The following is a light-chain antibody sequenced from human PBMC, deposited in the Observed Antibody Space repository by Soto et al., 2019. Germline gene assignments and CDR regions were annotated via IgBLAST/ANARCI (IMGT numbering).Light chain of an antibody. CDR1: QSLSSSF. Sequence: EIVLTQSPGTLSLSPGERATLSCRASQSLSSSFLAWYQHKPGQPPRVLIYGASSRATGIPDRFSGSGSGTDFTLSISRLEPEDFAVYYCQQYGNSPVTFGGGTKVEIK. J-gene: IGKJ4*01. V-gene: IGKV3-20*01. CDR3: QQYGNSPVT. CDR2: GAS.